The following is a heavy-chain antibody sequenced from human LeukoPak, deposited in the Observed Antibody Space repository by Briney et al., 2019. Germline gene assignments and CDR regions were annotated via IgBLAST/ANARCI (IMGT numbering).Heavy chain of an antibody. CDR1: GGSISSDDYC. V-gene: IGHV4-31*03. D-gene: IGHD6-19*01. J-gene: IGHJ6*02. Sequence: SETLSLTCSVSGGSISSDDYCWNWIRQHPGKGLEWIGYIYYSGSTYYNPSLKSRVALSVDTSKNQFSLKLSSLTAADTAVYYCARDPHPPVSSGWTRDYYYGMDVWGQGTTVTVSS. CDR3: ARDPHPPVSSGWTRDYYYGMDV. CDR2: IYYSGST.